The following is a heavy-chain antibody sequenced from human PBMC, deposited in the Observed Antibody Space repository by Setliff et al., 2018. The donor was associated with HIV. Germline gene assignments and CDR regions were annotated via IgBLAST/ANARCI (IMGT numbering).Heavy chain of an antibody. CDR3: GRDRSGENWNAEIDY. D-gene: IGHD1-1*01. CDR2: ISAYNGNT. CDR1: GGTFSSYG. V-gene: IGHV1-18*01. J-gene: IGHJ4*02. Sequence: VASVKVSCKPSGGTFSSYGISWVRQAPGQGLEWMGWISAYNGNTNYAQKLQGRVTMTTDTSTSTAYMELRSLRSDDTAVYYCGRDRSGENWNAEIDYWGQGTLVTVSS.